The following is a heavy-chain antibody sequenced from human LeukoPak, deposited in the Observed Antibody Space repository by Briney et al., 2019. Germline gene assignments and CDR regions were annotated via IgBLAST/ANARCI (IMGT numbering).Heavy chain of an antibody. V-gene: IGHV3-23*01. CDR3: ARGVGSGSRLRAGDY. CDR1: GFTFSSYA. Sequence: PGGSLRLSCAASGFTFSSYAMSWVRQAPGKGLEWVSGISGSGDNTYYADSVKGRFTISRDNSKNTLYLQMNSLRAEDTAVYYCARGVGSGSRLRAGDYWGQGTLVTVSS. D-gene: IGHD1-26*01. CDR2: ISGSGDNT. J-gene: IGHJ4*02.